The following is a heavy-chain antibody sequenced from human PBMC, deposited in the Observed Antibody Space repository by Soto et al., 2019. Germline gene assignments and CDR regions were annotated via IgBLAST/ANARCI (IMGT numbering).Heavy chain of an antibody. CDR3: ARLGAHGDSPEQVDI. V-gene: IGHV4-39*01. J-gene: IGHJ4*02. CDR2: IYYSGTT. Sequence: QLQLQESGPGLVKPSETLSLTCTVSGGSISSSSHYWGWIRQPPGKGLEWIGSIYYSGTTYYNPHLKSRVTISVPTSKHQFSLTLRSVTAADTAVYYGARLGAHGDSPEQVDIWGQGTLVTVSS. CDR1: GGSISSSSHY. D-gene: IGHD4-17*01.